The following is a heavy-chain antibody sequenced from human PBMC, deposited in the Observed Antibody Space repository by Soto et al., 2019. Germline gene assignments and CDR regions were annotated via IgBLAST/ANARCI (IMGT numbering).Heavy chain of an antibody. CDR1: GFTFSSYR. V-gene: IGHV3-33*01. D-gene: IGHD5-12*01. CDR3: ARPRYSGDDPDALEI. CDR2: IWYDGSHK. Sequence: QVQLVESGGAVVQPGTSLRLSCTASGFTFSSYRMHWVRQAPGKGLEWVAIIWYDGSHKFYVDSVKGRFAVSRDNSKNTVYLQMNSLTGEDTAVYCCARPRYSGDDPDALEIWGRGTLVTISS. J-gene: IGHJ3*02.